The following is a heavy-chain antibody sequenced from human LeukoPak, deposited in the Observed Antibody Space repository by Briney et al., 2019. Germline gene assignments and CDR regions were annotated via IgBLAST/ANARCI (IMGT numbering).Heavy chain of an antibody. CDR3: ARAVGATFACDY. J-gene: IGHJ4*02. CDR1: GFTFSSYG. D-gene: IGHD1-26*01. Sequence: GRSLRLSCAASGFTFSSYGMHWVRQAPGKGLEWVAVIWYDGSNKYYADSVKGRFTISRDNAKNSLYLQMNSLRAEDTAVYYCARAVGATFACDYWGQGTLVTVSS. V-gene: IGHV3-33*03. CDR2: IWYDGSNK.